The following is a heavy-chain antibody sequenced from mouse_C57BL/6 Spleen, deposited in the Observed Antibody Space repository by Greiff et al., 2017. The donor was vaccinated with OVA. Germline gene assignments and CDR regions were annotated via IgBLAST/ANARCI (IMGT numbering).Heavy chain of an antibody. CDR3: ARGFRSSGYAMDY. Sequence: QVQLQQSGPELVKPGASVKISCKASGYAFSSSWMNWVKQRPGKGLEWIGRIYPGDGDTNYNGKFKGKATLTADKSSSTAYMQLSSLTSEDSAVYFCARGFRSSGYAMDYWGQGTSVTVSS. D-gene: IGHD1-1*01. CDR2: IYPGDGDT. J-gene: IGHJ4*01. V-gene: IGHV1-82*01. CDR1: GYAFSSSW.